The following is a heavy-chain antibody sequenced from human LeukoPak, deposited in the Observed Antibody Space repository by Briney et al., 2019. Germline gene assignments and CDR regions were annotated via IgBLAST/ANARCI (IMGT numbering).Heavy chain of an antibody. CDR3: VTTTRYCSGGSCYSYYYYGMDV. CDR2: ISSNGGST. D-gene: IGHD2-15*01. J-gene: IGHJ6*02. Sequence: PGGSLRLSCSASGFTFSSYAMHWVLQAPGKGLEYVSAISSNGGSTYYADSVKGRFTISRDNSKNTLYLQMSSLRAEDTAVYYCVTTTRYCSGGSCYSYYYYGMDVWGQGTTVTVSS. V-gene: IGHV3-64D*09. CDR1: GFTFSSYA.